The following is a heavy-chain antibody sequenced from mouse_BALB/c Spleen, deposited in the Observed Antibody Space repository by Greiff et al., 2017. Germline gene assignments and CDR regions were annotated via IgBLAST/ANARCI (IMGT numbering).Heavy chain of an antibody. Sequence: EVKLMESGGGLVKPGGSLKLSCAASGFAFSSYDLSWVRQTPEKRLEWVAYISSGGGSTYYPDTVKGRFTISRDNAKNTLYLQMSNLNSENTAMYYRDRHQLYYANYGYFDYWGQGTTLTVSS. CDR3: DRHQLYYANYGYFDY. V-gene: IGHV5-12-1*01. CDR1: GFAFSSYD. CDR2: ISSGGGST. J-gene: IGHJ2*01. D-gene: IGHD2-1*01.